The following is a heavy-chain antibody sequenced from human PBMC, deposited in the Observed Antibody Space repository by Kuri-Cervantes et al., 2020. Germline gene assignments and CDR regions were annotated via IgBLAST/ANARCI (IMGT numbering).Heavy chain of an antibody. Sequence: GESLKISCAASGFTFSSYEMNWVRQAPGKGLEWVSYISSSGSTIYYADSVKGRFTISRDNAKNSLYLQMNSLRAEDTAVYYCARDWVYDFWSGYSPDYFDYWGQGTLVTVSS. CDR3: ARDWVYDFWSGYSPDYFDY. CDR1: GFTFSSYE. V-gene: IGHV3-48*03. D-gene: IGHD3-3*01. J-gene: IGHJ4*02. CDR2: ISSSGSTI.